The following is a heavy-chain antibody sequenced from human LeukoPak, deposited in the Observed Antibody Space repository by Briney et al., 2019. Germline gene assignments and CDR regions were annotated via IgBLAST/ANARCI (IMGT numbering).Heavy chain of an antibody. CDR3: ARERGYSYGYPHDY. Sequence: SETLSLTCAVYGGSFSGYYWSWIRQPPGKGLEWVGEINHSGSTNYNPSLKSRVTISVDTSKNPFYLKLSSVTAADTAVYYCARERGYSYGYPHDYWGQGTLVTVSS. CDR1: GGSFSGYY. V-gene: IGHV4-34*01. J-gene: IGHJ4*02. D-gene: IGHD5-18*01. CDR2: INHSGST.